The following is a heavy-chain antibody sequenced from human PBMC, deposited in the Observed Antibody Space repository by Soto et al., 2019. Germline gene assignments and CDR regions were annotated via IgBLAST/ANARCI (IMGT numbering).Heavy chain of an antibody. J-gene: IGHJ6*02. Sequence: AGGSLRLSWEASGSTFEGDPFAMHWVRQAPGKGLEWVSGVSWDRVTVGYADSVQGRFSISRDHARNSLDLQMNSLRAEDTAVYYCARDKNYYDSSGYYYGVDYYGMDVWGQGTTVTVSS. CDR3: ARDKNYYDSSGYYYGVDYYGMDV. CDR2: VSWDRVTV. CDR1: GSTFEGDPFA. V-gene: IGHV3-9*01. D-gene: IGHD3-22*01.